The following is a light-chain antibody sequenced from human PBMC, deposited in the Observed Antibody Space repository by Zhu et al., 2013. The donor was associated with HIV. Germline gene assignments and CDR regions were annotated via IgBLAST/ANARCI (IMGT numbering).Light chain of an antibody. Sequence: DIVMTQSPDSLAVSLGERATINCKSSQSVLYSSNNKNYLAWYQQKPGQPPKLLIYWASTRESGVPDRFSGSGSGTDFTLTISSLQAEDVAVYYCQQYYVECSFGQGTKLEIK. CDR3: QQYYVECS. J-gene: IGKJ2*04. CDR2: WAS. V-gene: IGKV4-1*01. CDR1: QSVLYSSNNKNY.